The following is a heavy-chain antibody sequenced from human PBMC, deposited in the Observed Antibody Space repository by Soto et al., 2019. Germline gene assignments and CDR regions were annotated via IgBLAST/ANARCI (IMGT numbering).Heavy chain of an antibody. Sequence: QAQLVQSGAEVKKPGASVKVSCKASGYSFSSYGITWVRQAPGQGLEWLGWISPYNDDTKYAQTLQGRVTMTKDPSTRTAYMDIRGLRSDDTAIYYCARGGYYDSSGARNYHYYGMDVWGQGTTVTVSS. CDR3: ARGGYYDSSGARNYHYYGMDV. V-gene: IGHV1-18*01. D-gene: IGHD3-22*01. CDR2: ISPYNDDT. CDR1: GYSFSSYG. J-gene: IGHJ6*02.